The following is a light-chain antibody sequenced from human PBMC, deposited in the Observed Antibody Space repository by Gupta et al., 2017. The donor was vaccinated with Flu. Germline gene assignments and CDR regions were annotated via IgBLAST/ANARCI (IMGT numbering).Light chain of an antibody. CDR3: QQYDDWPS. J-gene: IGKJ4*01. CDR1: QSVNSN. V-gene: IGKV3-15*01. CDR2: DAS. Sequence: QSPATLSVSPGERATLSCRASQSVNSNLAWYQQKPGQGPRLLIYDASTRATGVPARFSGSGSGTEFTLTISSLQSEDFALYFCQQYDDWPSFGGGTTVGIK.